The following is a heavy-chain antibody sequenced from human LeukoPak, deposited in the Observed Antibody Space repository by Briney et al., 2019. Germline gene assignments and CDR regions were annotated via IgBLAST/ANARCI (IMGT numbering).Heavy chain of an antibody. CDR2: INSDWSST. D-gene: IGHD3-10*01. CDR1: GFTFSSYW. J-gene: IGHJ4*02. V-gene: IGHV3-74*01. CDR3: ARSYGSGSYYAVSPSDY. Sequence: GGSLRLPCAASGFTFSSYWMHWVRQAPGKGLVWGSRINSDWSSTSYADSVKGRFNISRDNAKNTLYLQMNSLRDEDTAVYYCARSYGSGSYYAVSPSDYWGQGTLVTVS.